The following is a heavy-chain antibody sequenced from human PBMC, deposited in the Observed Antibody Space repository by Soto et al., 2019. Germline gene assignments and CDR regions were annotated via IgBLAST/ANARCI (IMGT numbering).Heavy chain of an antibody. D-gene: IGHD5-18*01. Sequence: QVQLVQSGAEVKKPESSVKVSCKAPGGTFSTYAISWVRQAPGQGLEWMGGIIPMFGTANYAQRFQDRVTITADESTNTVYRELSSLRSEDTAVYFCASGIQLWLRRINNGYSGWGQGPLVTVS. CDR3: ASGIQLWLRRINNGYSG. CDR2: IIPMFGTA. CDR1: GGTFSTYA. V-gene: IGHV1-69*12. J-gene: IGHJ4*02.